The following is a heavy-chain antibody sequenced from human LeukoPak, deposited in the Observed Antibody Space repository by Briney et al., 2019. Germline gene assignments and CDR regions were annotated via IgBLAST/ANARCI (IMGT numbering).Heavy chain of an antibody. CDR2: ISSNGGST. CDR1: GFTFSSYA. V-gene: IGHV3-64*01. J-gene: IGHJ4*02. CDR3: ATRGASGGSNYFDY. Sequence: GGSLRLSCAASGFTFSSYAMHWVRQAPGKGLEYVSAISSNGGSTYYANSVKGRFTISRDNSKNTLYLQMNSLGAEDTAVYYCATRGASGGSNYFDYWGQGTLVTVSS. D-gene: IGHD2-15*01.